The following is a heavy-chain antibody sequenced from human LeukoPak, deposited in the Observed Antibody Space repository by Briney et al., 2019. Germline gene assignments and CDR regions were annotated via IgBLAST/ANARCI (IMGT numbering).Heavy chain of an antibody. Sequence: GASVKVSCKASGYTFTSDGISWVRQAPGQGLEWMGWISAYNGNTNYAQKLQGRVTMTTDTSTSTAYMELRSLRSDDTAVYYCARDDPFGGRDFWSGYPNLYYYYMDVWGKGTTVTVSS. CDR2: ISAYNGNT. CDR3: ARDDPFGGRDFWSGYPNLYYYYMDV. J-gene: IGHJ6*03. CDR1: GYTFTSDG. V-gene: IGHV1-18*01. D-gene: IGHD3-3*01.